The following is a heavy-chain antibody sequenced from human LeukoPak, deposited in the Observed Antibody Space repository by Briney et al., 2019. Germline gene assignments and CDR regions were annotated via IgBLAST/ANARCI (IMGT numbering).Heavy chain of an antibody. D-gene: IGHD3-10*01. J-gene: IGHJ4*02. CDR2: ISYTGTT. Sequence: SETLSLTCSVSGGSINGYSWTWIRQPPGMRLEWVGHISYTGTTNYNPSLTTRVAISVDTSKNQFSLKLTSVTAADTAMYFCARLGGNWNSPGRDYWDQGTLVTVSS. CDR3: ARLGGNWNSPGRDY. CDR1: GGSINGYS. V-gene: IGHV4-59*12.